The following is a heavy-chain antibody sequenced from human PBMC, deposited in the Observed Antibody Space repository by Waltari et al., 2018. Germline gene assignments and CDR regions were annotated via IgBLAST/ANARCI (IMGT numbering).Heavy chain of an antibody. CDR2: IYYSGST. D-gene: IGHD6-19*01. Sequence: QVQLQESGPGLVKPSETLSLTCTVSGGSISSYYWRWIRQPPGKGLEWIGYIYYSGSTNYNPSLKSRVTISVDTSKNQFSLKLSSVTAADTAVYYCAREQWLAQIDYWGQGTLVTVSS. CDR1: GGSISSYY. J-gene: IGHJ4*02. CDR3: AREQWLAQIDY. V-gene: IGHV4-59*01.